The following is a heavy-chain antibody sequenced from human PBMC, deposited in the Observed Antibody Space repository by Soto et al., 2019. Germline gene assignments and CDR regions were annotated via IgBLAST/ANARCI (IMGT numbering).Heavy chain of an antibody. CDR2: INHSGST. J-gene: IGHJ4*02. V-gene: IGHV4-34*01. D-gene: IGHD2-2*01. CDR1: GGSFSGYY. Sequence: PSETLSLTCAVYGGSFSGYYWSWIRQPPGKGLEWIGEINHSGSTNYNPSLKSRVTISVXXXXXXFXLXLXXXTAAXTAGYYCAMGFGKVVPAAIRYWGQGTLVTVTS. CDR3: AMGFGKVVPAAIRY.